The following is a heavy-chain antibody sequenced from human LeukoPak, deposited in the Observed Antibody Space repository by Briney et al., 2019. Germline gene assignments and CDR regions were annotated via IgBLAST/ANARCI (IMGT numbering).Heavy chain of an antibody. CDR3: ARGVVIAPQTFDY. V-gene: IGHV4-38-2*02. CDR2: IYHSEST. Sequence: SETLSLTCTVSGYSISSDYWGWIRQPPGKGLEWIGSIYHSESTYYNPSLKSRVTISVDTSQNQFSLKVKSVTAADTAVYFCARGVVIAPQTFDYWGQGTLVTVSS. J-gene: IGHJ4*02. CDR1: GYSISSDY. D-gene: IGHD2-21*01.